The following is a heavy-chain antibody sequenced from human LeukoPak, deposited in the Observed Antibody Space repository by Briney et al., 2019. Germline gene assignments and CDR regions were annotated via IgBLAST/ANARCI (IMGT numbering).Heavy chain of an antibody. CDR1: GFTFGDYA. V-gene: IGHV3-49*04. J-gene: IGHJ2*01. CDR3: TRGLDYGDPGWYFDL. CDR2: IRSKAYGGTT. D-gene: IGHD4-17*01. Sequence: PGGSLRLSCTASGFTFGDYAMSWVRQAPGKGLEWVGFIRSKAYGGTTEYAASVKGRFTISRDDSKSIAYLQMNSLKTEDTAVYYCTRGLDYGDPGWYFDLWGRGTLVTVSS.